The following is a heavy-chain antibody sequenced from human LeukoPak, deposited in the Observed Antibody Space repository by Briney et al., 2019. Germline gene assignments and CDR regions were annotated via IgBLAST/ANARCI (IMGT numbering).Heavy chain of an antibody. CDR3: ARLNIAVAGKTFDY. V-gene: IGHV4-4*02. J-gene: IGHJ4*02. CDR1: GGSISSNNW. D-gene: IGHD6-19*01. Sequence: PSETLSLSCAVSGGSISSNNWWGWVRQPPGKGLEWIGEICHSGSPNYNPSLKSRVTISVDKSRNHFSLNLSSVTAADTAVYYCARLNIAVAGKTFDYWGQGTLVTVSS. CDR2: ICHSGSP.